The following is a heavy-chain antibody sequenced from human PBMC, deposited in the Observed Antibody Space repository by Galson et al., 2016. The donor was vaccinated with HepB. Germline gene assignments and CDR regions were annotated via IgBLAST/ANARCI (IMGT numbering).Heavy chain of an antibody. D-gene: IGHD3-10*01. CDR2: INTGNGNT. V-gene: IGHV1-3*04. CDR3: ARDLLLWVDDPSL. Sequence: SVKVSCKASGYTFTSHGIHWVRQAPGQGLEWMGWINTGNGNTKYAQKFQDRVSISRDTSASTAHMELSSLGSEDTALYFYARDLLLWVDDPSLWGQGSLVTVSS. CDR1: GYTFTSHG. J-gene: IGHJ4*02.